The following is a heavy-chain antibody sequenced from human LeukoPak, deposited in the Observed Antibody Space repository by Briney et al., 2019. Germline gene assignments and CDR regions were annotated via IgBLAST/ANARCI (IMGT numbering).Heavy chain of an antibody. CDR2: INPNSGGT. Sequence: GASVKVSCKASGYTFTGYYMHWVRQAPGQGLEWMGWINPNSGGTNYAQKFQGRVTMTRDMSTSTVYMELSSLRSEDTAVYYCARRKRTSYNWFDPWGQGTLVTVSS. V-gene: IGHV1-2*02. CDR3: ARRKRTSYNWFDP. J-gene: IGHJ5*02. CDR1: GYTFTGYY. D-gene: IGHD2-2*01.